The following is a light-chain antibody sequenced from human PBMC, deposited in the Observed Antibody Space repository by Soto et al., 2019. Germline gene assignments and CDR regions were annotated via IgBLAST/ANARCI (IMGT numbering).Light chain of an antibody. CDR2: EVN. CDR1: RSDVGGYTY. Sequence: QSALTQPPSASGSPGQSVTISCTGTRSDVGGYTYVSWYQQHPGKAPKLMIYEVNKRPSGVPDRFSGSKSGNTASLTVSGLQAEDEADYYCCSYAGSNTFVVFGGGTKLTVL. V-gene: IGLV2-8*01. J-gene: IGLJ2*01. CDR3: CSYAGSNTFVV.